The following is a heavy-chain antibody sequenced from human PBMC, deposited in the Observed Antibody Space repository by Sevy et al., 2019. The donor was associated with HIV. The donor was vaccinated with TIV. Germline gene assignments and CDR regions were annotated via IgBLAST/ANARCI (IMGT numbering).Heavy chain of an antibody. V-gene: IGHV1-69*13. Sequence: ASVKVSCKASGGTVSSYAISWVRQAPGQGLEWMGRFIPISGTANYAQKFQGRVTITADESTSKVYMELRRLKSEDSAVYYCASEPHYDILTGYYTLDYWGQGTLVTVSS. CDR3: ASEPHYDILTGYYTLDY. J-gene: IGHJ4*02. D-gene: IGHD3-9*01. CDR2: FIPISGTA. CDR1: GGTVSSYA.